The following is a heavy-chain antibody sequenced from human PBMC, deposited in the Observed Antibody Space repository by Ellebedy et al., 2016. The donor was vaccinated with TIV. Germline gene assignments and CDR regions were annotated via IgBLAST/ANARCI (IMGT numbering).Heavy chain of an antibody. V-gene: IGHV4-31*03. J-gene: IGHJ4*02. CDR1: GGSISSGGYY. CDR2: ISYSGTT. Sequence: MPSETLSLTCTVSGGSISSGGYYWSWIRQHPGQGLEWIGHISYSGTTYYNPSLKSRVTISGDTSKNQFSLKLSSVIAADTAVYYCVSGPNRYFFDYWGQGTLVTVSS. D-gene: IGHD5-12*01. CDR3: VSGPNRYFFDY.